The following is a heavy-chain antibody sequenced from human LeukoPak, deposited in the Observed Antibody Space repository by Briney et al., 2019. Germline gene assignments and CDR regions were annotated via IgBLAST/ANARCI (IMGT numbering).Heavy chain of an antibody. CDR1: GGSFSGYY. D-gene: IGHD3-9*01. Sequence: AETLSLTCAVYGGSFSGYYWSWIRQPPGKGLEWIGEINHSGSTNYNPSLKSRVTISVDTSKNQFSLKLSSVTAADTAVYYCARGRRYFDWSLDYGMDVWGQGTTVTVSS. J-gene: IGHJ6*02. V-gene: IGHV4-34*01. CDR2: INHSGST. CDR3: ARGRRYFDWSLDYGMDV.